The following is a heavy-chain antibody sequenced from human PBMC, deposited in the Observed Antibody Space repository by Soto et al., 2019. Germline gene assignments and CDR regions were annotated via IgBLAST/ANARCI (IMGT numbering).Heavy chain of an antibody. CDR2: IYYSGST. Sequence: QXXGXGXEWIGSIYYSGSTYYNPSLKSRVTISVDTSKNQFSLKLSSVTAADTAVYYCARLNGYCVSTGCHGYYGMDVWGQGTTVTVSS. V-gene: IGHV4-39*01. J-gene: IGHJ6*02. D-gene: IGHD2-2*03. CDR3: ARLNGYCVSTGCHGYYGMDV.